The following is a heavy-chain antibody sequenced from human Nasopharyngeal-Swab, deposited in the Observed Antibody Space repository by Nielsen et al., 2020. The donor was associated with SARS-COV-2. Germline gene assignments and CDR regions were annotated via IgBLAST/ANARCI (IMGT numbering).Heavy chain of an antibody. CDR2: ISYDGSNK. V-gene: IGHV3-30*03. J-gene: IGHJ3*02. Sequence: GGSLRLSCAASGFTFSSYGMHWVRQAPGKGLEWVAVISYDGSNKYYADSVKGRFTISRDNSKNTLYLQMNSLRAEDTAVYHCARHGADCSRTSCYRRHGFDIWGQGTMVTVSS. D-gene: IGHD2-2*02. CDR1: GFTFSSYG. CDR3: ARHGADCSRTSCYRRHGFDI.